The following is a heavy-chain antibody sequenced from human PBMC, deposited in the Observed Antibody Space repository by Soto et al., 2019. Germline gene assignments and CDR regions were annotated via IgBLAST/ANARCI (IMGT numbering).Heavy chain of an antibody. Sequence: GRSMRLSCAASGFTFSSYSMNWVRQAPGKGLEWVSSISSSSSYIYYADSVKGRFTISRDNAKNSLYLQMNSLRAEDTAVYYCARATYCSSTSCYPPNDAFDIWGQGTMVTVSS. CDR3: ARATYCSSTSCYPPNDAFDI. J-gene: IGHJ3*02. V-gene: IGHV3-21*01. CDR1: GFTFSSYS. D-gene: IGHD2-2*01. CDR2: ISSSSSYI.